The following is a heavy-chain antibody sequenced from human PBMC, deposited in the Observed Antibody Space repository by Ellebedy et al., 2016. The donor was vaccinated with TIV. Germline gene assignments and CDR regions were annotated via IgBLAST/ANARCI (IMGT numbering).Heavy chain of an antibody. CDR3: ARGFGGRDGYISFDY. CDR1: GGTFSSYA. D-gene: IGHD5-24*01. V-gene: IGHV1-69*13. J-gene: IGHJ4*02. CDR2: IIPIFGTA. Sequence: AASVKVSCKASGGTFSSYAISWVRQAPGQGLEWMGGIIPIFGTANYAQKFQGRVTITADESTSTAYMELSSLRSEDTAVYYCARGFGGRDGYISFDYWGQGTLVTVSS.